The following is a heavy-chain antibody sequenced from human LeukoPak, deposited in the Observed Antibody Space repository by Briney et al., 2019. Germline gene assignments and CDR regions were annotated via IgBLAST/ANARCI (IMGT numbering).Heavy chain of an antibody. CDR2: ISPSGDIT. Sequence: PGGTLRLSCAASGFTFSKHGMNWVRQAPGKGLEWVSGISPSGDITYYADSVKGRFTISGDNAKNTQYLQMNSLRAEDTAVYYCARSGRGGAFDIWGQGTMVTVSS. D-gene: IGHD1-26*01. CDR1: GFTFSKHG. J-gene: IGHJ3*02. V-gene: IGHV3-23*01. CDR3: ARSGRGGAFDI.